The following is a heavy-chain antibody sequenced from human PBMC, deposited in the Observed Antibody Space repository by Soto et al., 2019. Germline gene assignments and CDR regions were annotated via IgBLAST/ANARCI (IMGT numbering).Heavy chain of an antibody. J-gene: IGHJ4*02. CDR2: ISAYNGNT. V-gene: IGHV1-18*01. CDR3: ARGGEALGGYYFPFDD. D-gene: IGHD3-22*01. Sequence: VASVKVSCKASGYTFTSYGISWVRQAPGQGLEWMGWISAYNGNTNYAQKLQGRVTMTTDTSTSTAYMELRSLRSDDTAVYYCARGGEALGGYYFPFDDRGQRTPVTVSS. CDR1: GYTFTSYG.